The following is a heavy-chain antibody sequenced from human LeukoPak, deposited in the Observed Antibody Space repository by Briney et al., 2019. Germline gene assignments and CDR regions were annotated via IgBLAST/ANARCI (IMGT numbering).Heavy chain of an antibody. J-gene: IGHJ3*02. V-gene: IGHV4-31*03. CDR1: GGSISSGGYY. Sequence: SETLSLTCTVSGGSISSGGYYWSWIRQHPGKGLEWIGYIYYSGSTYYNPSLKSRVTISVDTSKNQFSLRVNSVTAADTAVYFCARDDTVISVFDIWGQGTMVTVSS. D-gene: IGHD5-18*01. CDR2: IYYSGST. CDR3: ARDDTVISVFDI.